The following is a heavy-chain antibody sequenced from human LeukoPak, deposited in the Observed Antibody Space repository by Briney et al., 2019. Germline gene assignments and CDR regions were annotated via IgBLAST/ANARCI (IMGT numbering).Heavy chain of an antibody. CDR2: IIPIFGTA. CDR3: ARDLRVLQGSDP. CDR1: GGTFSSYA. Sequence: SVKVSCKASGGTFSSYAISWVLQAPGQGLEWMGGIIPIFGTANYAQKFQGRVTITADESTSTAYMELSSLRSEDTAVYYCARDLRVLQGSDPWGQGTLVTVSS. D-gene: IGHD2/OR15-2a*01. V-gene: IGHV1-69*01. J-gene: IGHJ5*02.